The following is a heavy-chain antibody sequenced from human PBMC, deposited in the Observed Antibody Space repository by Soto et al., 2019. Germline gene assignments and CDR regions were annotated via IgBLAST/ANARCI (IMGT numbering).Heavy chain of an antibody. Sequence: ASVKVSCKASGYTFTSHGISWVRQAPGQGLEWMGWISAYNGNTNYAQKLQGRVTMTTDTSTSTAYMELRSLRSDDTAVYYCARGAYYDFWSGSRGSWFDPWGQGTLVTVSS. V-gene: IGHV1-18*01. CDR3: ARGAYYDFWSGSRGSWFDP. D-gene: IGHD3-3*01. J-gene: IGHJ5*02. CDR1: GYTFTSHG. CDR2: ISAYNGNT.